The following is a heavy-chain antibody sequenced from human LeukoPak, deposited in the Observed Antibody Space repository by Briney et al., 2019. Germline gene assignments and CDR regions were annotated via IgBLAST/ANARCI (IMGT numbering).Heavy chain of an antibody. CDR2: IKQDGSEK. D-gene: IGHD5-18*01. CDR1: GFTFSTYW. J-gene: IGHJ4*02. Sequence: GGSLRLSCAASGFTFSTYWMSWVRQAPGKGLEWVANIKQDGSEKYYVNSVKGRFTISRDNAKNSLYLQMNSLRAEDTAVYYCATKGYSYAKGYWGQGTLVTVSS. CDR3: ATKGYSYAKGY. V-gene: IGHV3-7*01.